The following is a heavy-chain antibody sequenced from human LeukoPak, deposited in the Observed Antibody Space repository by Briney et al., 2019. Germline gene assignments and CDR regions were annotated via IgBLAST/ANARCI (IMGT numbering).Heavy chain of an antibody. CDR2: ISYDGSNY. CDR3: ARGAHKRDDYGGFFDY. D-gene: IGHD4-23*01. Sequence: GGSLRLSCAASGFTFSSYAMHWVRQAPGKGLEWVAVISYDGSNYSYADSVKGRFTISRDNSKNTLYLQMNSLRPEDTAVYYCARGAHKRDDYGGFFDYWGQGTLVTVSS. J-gene: IGHJ4*02. CDR1: GFTFSSYA. V-gene: IGHV3-30*04.